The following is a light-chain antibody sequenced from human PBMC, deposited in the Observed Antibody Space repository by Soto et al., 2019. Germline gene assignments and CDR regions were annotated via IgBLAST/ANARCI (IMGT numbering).Light chain of an antibody. Sequence: DIQLTQSPSTLSAAVGDSVTITCRASQNIRNLLAWYQQKPGKAPKPLIFDASTLKTGVPSRFGGSGSGAEFNFTITGLQPDDFATYYCQQANILPPVFGGGTRVEI. CDR3: QQANILPPV. CDR1: QNIRNL. J-gene: IGKJ4*01. V-gene: IGKV1-5*01. CDR2: DAS.